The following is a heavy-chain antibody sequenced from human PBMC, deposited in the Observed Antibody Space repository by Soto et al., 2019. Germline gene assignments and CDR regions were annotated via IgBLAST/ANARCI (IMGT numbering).Heavy chain of an antibody. D-gene: IGHD3-16*01. CDR2: IWYDGSNK. Sequence: GLSMRHPRGSAEGPIGAYGVHWVRQEQGKGLEWVAVIWYDGSNKYYADSVKGRFTISRDNSKNTLYLQMNSLRAEDTAVYYCERGGSWGNYYGMDVWGQGTTVTVSS. V-gene: IGHV3-33*01. CDR1: EGPIGAYG. CDR3: ERGGSWGNYYGMDV. J-gene: IGHJ6*02.